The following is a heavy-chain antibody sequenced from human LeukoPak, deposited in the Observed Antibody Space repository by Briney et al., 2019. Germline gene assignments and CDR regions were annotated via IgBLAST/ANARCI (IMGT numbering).Heavy chain of an antibody. Sequence: GGSLRLSCAASGFTFSSYSMNWVRQAPGKGLEWVSSISSSSSYIYYADSVMGRFTISRDNAKNSLYLQKNSLRAEDTAVYYCARTDVRPDSSSWYGPPVDAFDIWGQGTMVTVSS. D-gene: IGHD6-13*01. CDR3: ARTDVRPDSSSWYGPPVDAFDI. V-gene: IGHV3-21*01. CDR2: ISSSSSYI. CDR1: GFTFSSYS. J-gene: IGHJ3*02.